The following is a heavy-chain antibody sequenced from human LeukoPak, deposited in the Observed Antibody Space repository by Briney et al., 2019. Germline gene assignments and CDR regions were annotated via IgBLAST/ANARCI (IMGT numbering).Heavy chain of an antibody. CDR3: ARGGLSYFYYGMDV. V-gene: IGHV7-4-1*02. J-gene: IGHJ6*02. CDR2: INTNTGNP. Sequence: ASVKVSCKASGYTFTNYAMNWVRQAPGQGLEWMGWINTNTGNPTYAQGFTGRFVFSLDTSVSTAYLRISSLKAEGTAVYFCARGGLSYFYYGMDVWGQGTTVTVSS. CDR1: GYTFTNYA.